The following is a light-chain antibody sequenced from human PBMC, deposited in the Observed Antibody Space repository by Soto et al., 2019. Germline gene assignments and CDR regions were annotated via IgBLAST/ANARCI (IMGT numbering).Light chain of an antibody. CDR1: SSNIGAGYD. CDR3: CSYAGSYTFGV. J-gene: IGLJ2*01. Sequence: QSVLTQPPSVSGAPGQRVTISCTGTSSNIGAGYDVHWYQQVPGTSPKLLIFVNSNRPSGVPDRFSGSKSGTSASLTITGLQAEDEADYYCCSYAGSYTFGVFGGGTKLTVL. CDR2: VNS. V-gene: IGLV1-40*01.